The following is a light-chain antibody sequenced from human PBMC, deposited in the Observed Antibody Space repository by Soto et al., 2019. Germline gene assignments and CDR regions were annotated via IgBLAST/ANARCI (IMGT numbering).Light chain of an antibody. CDR2: GNN. J-gene: IGLJ2*01. CDR1: SSSIGAGYD. Sequence: QSVLTQPPSVSGAPGQRVTIPCTGSSSSIGAGYDVHWYQQLPGTAPKLLIYGNNNRPSGVPDRFSGSRSGTSASLAITGLQAEDEADYFCLSYDNSLSSPVLFGGGNKVTVL. CDR3: LSYDNSLSSPVL. V-gene: IGLV1-40*01.